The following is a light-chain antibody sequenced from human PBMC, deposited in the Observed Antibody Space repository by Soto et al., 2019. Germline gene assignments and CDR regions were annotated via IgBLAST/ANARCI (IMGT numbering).Light chain of an antibody. CDR3: QQYDTRPTMT. CDR2: AAS. CDR1: QDIDNY. Sequence: IQLTQSPSSLSASVGESVTITCRASQDIDNYLNWYQHRPGEAPKLLIYAASYLETGVPARFSGSGSGTDFSFTITSLQPEDPATYYCQQYDTRPTMTFGQGTRLDI. J-gene: IGKJ5*01. V-gene: IGKV1-33*01.